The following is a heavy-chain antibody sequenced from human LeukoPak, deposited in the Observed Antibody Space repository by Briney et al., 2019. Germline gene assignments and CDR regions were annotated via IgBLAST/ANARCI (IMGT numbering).Heavy chain of an antibody. J-gene: IGHJ4*02. CDR1: GFTFSSYA. CDR3: AKLQAGYYDSSGYHFDY. D-gene: IGHD3-22*01. V-gene: IGHV3-23*01. CDR2: MSGSGGPT. Sequence: GGSLRLSCAASGFTFSSYAMSWVRQAPGEGLEWVSVMSGSGGPTYYADSVKGRFTISRDNSKNTLYLQMNSLRADDTAVYYCAKLQAGYYDSSGYHFDYWGQGTLVTVSS.